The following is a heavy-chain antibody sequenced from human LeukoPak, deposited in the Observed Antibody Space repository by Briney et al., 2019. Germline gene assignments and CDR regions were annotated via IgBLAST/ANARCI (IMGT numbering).Heavy chain of an antibody. CDR1: GFPFSSHG. Sequence: GGSLRLSCAASGFPFSSHGMSWVRQAPGKGLEWVSGIIGGGGSTYYADSVKGRFTISGDNSRNTLFLQMNSLRAEDTAVYYCAHGAMYQLDYWRQGTLVTVSS. CDR3: AHGAMYQLDY. V-gene: IGHV3-23*01. CDR2: IIGGGGST. J-gene: IGHJ4*02. D-gene: IGHD2-2*01.